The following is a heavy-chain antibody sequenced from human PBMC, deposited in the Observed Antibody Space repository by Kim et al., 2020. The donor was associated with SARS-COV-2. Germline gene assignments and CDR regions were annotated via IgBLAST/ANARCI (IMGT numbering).Heavy chain of an antibody. CDR1: GFTFSSYG. D-gene: IGHD3-16*02. CDR3: AKDLSYRRGNGNYYYGM. CDR2: ISYDGSNK. J-gene: IGHJ6*01. V-gene: IGHV3-30*18. Sequence: GGSLRLSCAASGFTFSSYGMHWVRQAPGKGLEWVAVISYDGSNKYYADSVKGRFTISRDNSKNKLYLQMNSLRAEDTAVYYCAKDLSYRRGNGNYYYGM.